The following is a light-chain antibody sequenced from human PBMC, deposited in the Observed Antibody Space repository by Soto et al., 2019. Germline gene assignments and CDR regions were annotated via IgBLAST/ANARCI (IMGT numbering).Light chain of an antibody. Sequence: AIRMTQSPSSFSASTGDRVTINCRASQGISSYLAWYQQKPGKAPKLLIYAASTLQSGVPSRFGGSGSGTDFTLTISCLQSEDFATYYCQQYYSYPPTFGQGTKVDIK. V-gene: IGKV1-8*01. CDR3: QQYYSYPPT. CDR2: AAS. J-gene: IGKJ1*01. CDR1: QGISSY.